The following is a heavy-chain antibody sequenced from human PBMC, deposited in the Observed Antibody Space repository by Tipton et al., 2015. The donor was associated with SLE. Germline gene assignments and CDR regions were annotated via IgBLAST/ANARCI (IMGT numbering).Heavy chain of an antibody. CDR2: IYYSGST. D-gene: IGHD3-10*01. J-gene: IGHJ5*02. V-gene: IGHV4-59*01. Sequence: TLSLTCTVSGGSISSYYWSWIRQPPGKGLEWIGYIYYSGSTNYNPSLKSRVTISVDTSKNQFSLKLNSVTAADTAVYYCARAAYYYGSGSCYNVGWFDPWGQGTLVTVSS. CDR1: GGSISSYY. CDR3: ARAAYYYGSGSCYNVGWFDP.